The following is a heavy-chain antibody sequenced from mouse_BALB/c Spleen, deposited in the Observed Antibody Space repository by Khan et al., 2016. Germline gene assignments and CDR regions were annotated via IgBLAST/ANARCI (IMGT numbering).Heavy chain of an antibody. Sequence: QIQLVQSGPELKKPGETVKISCKASGYTFTNYGMNWVKQAPGKGLKWMGWINTYTGEPTYADDFKGRFAFSLETSASTAYLQINSLKNEDTATXFCARRHYGSSYDAWFAYWGQGTLVTVSA. V-gene: IGHV9-3-1*01. CDR3: ARRHYGSSYDAWFAY. J-gene: IGHJ3*01. D-gene: IGHD1-1*01. CDR1: GYTFTNYG. CDR2: INTYTGEP.